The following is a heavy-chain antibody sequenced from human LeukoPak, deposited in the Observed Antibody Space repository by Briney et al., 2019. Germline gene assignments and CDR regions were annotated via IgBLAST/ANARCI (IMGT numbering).Heavy chain of an antibody. Sequence: SETLSLTCTVSGGSISSSGYYWGWIRQPPGKGLEWIASVFYSGSTYYNPSLKSRVTISVDTSKNQFSLRLSSVTAADTAVYYCARRNYYGWGSYCPWSQGTLVTVSS. CDR3: ARRNYYGWGSYCP. D-gene: IGHD3-10*01. CDR2: VFYSGST. J-gene: IGHJ5*02. CDR1: GGSISSSGYY. V-gene: IGHV4-39*01.